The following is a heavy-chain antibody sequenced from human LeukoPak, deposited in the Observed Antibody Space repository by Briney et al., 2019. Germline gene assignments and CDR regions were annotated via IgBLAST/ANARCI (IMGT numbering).Heavy chain of an antibody. D-gene: IGHD3-10*01. J-gene: IGHJ6*02. V-gene: IGHV1-69*04. Sequence: ASVKVSCKASGGTFSSYAISWVRQAPGQGLEWMGRIIPILGIANYAQKFQGRVTITADKSTSTAYMELSSLRSEDTAVYYCARDRIGERYYYYGMDVWGQGTTVTVSS. CDR3: ARDRIGERYYYYGMDV. CDR1: GGTFSSYA. CDR2: IIPILGIA.